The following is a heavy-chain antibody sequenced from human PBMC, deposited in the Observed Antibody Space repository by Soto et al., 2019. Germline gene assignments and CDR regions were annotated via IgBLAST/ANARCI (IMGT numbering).Heavy chain of an antibody. D-gene: IGHD6-19*01. CDR1: GFTFSSYA. J-gene: IGHJ3*02. Sequence: GGSLRLSCAASGFTFSSYAMSWVRQAPGKGLEWVAAICGSGSSKYYADSVKGSFTISRDNSKNTLYLQMNSLRAEDTAVYSCSKDEGYSSTGCAFDTWGQGTMVTVSS. V-gene: IGHV3-23*01. CDR3: SKDEGYSSTGCAFDT. CDR2: ICGSGSSK.